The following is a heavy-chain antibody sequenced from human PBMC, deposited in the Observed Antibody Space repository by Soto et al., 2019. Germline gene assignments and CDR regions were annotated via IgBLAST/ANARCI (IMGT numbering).Heavy chain of an antibody. V-gene: IGHV4-34*01. D-gene: IGHD6-25*01. J-gene: IGHJ6*03. Sequence: PSETLSLTCAVYGGSFSGYYWSWIRQPPGKGLEWIGEINHSGSTNYNPSLKSRVTISVDTSKNQFSLKLSSVTAADTAVYYCARHPRSGRGYYYYMDVWGKGTTVTVSS. CDR2: INHSGST. CDR1: GGSFSGYY. CDR3: ARHPRSGRGYYYYMDV.